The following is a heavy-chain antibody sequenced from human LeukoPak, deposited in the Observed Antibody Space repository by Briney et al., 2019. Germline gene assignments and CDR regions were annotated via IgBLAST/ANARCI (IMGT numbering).Heavy chain of an antibody. CDR1: GFTFSSYV. V-gene: IGHV3-23*01. Sequence: GGSLRLSCAASGFTFSSYVMNWVRQAPGKGLEWVSTISSSGSKTYYADSVKGRFTISRDNSKNTLSLQMNSLRAEDTAVYYCAKDSKDNYDYGDYVLDFDYWGQGTLVTVSS. CDR3: AKDSKDNYDYGDYVLDFDY. CDR2: ISSSGSKT. J-gene: IGHJ4*02. D-gene: IGHD4-17*01.